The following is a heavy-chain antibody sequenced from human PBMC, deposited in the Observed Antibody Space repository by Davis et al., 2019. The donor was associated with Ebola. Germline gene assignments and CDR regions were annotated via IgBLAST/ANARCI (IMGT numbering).Heavy chain of an antibody. V-gene: IGHV3-48*02. D-gene: IGHD5-18*01. CDR3: ARAIQSYNWFDL. CDR2: ISSSSSVI. J-gene: IGHJ5*02. Sequence: PGGSLRLSCAASGFTFNSYWMNWVRQAPGKGLEWVSYISSSSSVIYYADSVKGRFTISRDNAQKSLYLQRNSLRDEDTAVYYCARAIQSYNWFDLWGQGTLVTVSS. CDR1: GFTFNSYW.